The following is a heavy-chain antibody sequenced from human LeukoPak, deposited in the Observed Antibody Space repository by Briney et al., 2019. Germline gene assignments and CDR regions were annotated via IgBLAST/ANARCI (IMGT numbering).Heavy chain of an antibody. CDR2: IYYSGST. CDR1: GYSITSSSW. CDR3: ARHRTVTTLD. J-gene: IGHJ4*02. V-gene: IGHV4-39*01. D-gene: IGHD4-17*01. Sequence: SDTLSLTCAVSGYSITSSSWWGWIRQPPGKGLEWIGSIYYSGSTYYNPSLKSRVTISVDTSKNQFSLKLSSVTAADTAVYYCARHRTVTTLDWGQGTLVTVSS.